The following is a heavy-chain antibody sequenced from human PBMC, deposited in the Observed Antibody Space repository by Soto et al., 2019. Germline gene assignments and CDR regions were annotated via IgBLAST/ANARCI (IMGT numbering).Heavy chain of an antibody. CDR3: ARGCLVPAAMYYFDY. V-gene: IGHV4-31*03. D-gene: IGHD2-2*01. J-gene: IGHJ4*02. CDR1: GGSISSGGYY. Sequence: QVQLQESGPGLVKPSQTLSLTCTVSGGSISSGGYYWSWIRQHPGKGLEWIGYIYYSGSTYYNPSLKSRVTISVDTSKNQFSLKLSSVTAADTAVYYCARGCLVPAAMYYFDYWGQGTLVTVSS. CDR2: IYYSGST.